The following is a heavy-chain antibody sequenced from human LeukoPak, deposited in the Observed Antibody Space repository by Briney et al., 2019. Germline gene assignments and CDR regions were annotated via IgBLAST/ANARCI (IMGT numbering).Heavy chain of an antibody. D-gene: IGHD2-2*01. CDR1: GYSFTSYW. J-gene: IGHJ5*02. V-gene: IGHV5-51*01. CDR3: ACRDLTSTGSFP. CDR2: IYPGDLRV. Sequence: GESLKISCRGFGYSFTSYWIGWVRQMPGKGMEWMGVIYPGDLRVRYNPSFQGQVTISVDKSINTAYLQWVSLRASDSAMYYCACRDLTSTGSFPWGQGTLVTVSS.